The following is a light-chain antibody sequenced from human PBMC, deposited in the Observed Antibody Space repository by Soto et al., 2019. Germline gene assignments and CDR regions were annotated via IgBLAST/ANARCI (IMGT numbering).Light chain of an antibody. Sequence: QSALTQPPSASGSPGQSVTISCTGTSSDVGGYNYVSWYQQHPGKVPKLMIYEVSKRPSGVPDRFSGSKSGNTASLTVSGLRAEDEADYYCSSYAGSNTSYVFGTGTKLTVL. CDR2: EVS. CDR1: SSDVGGYNY. J-gene: IGLJ1*01. V-gene: IGLV2-8*01. CDR3: SSYAGSNTSYV.